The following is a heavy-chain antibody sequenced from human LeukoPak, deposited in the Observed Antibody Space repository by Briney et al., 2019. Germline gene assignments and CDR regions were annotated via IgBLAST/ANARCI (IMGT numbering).Heavy chain of an antibody. J-gene: IGHJ3*01. CDR3: ARVVTGALDV. CDR1: GYTFTSYG. V-gene: IGHV1-18*01. Sequence: ASVRVSCKSSGYTFTSYGITWVRQAPGQGLEWMGWINAHNGYTNYTQSLQGRVSMTTDTSTTTAYMDLRSLSSDDTAVYYCARVVTGALDVWGQGAMVTVSS. D-gene: IGHD3-16*02. CDR2: INAHNGYT.